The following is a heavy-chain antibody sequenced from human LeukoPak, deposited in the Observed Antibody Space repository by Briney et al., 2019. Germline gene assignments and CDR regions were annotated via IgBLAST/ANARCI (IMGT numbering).Heavy chain of an antibody. D-gene: IGHD2-2*02. Sequence: GESLKISCAASGFTFSSYAMSWVRQAPGKGLEWVSAISGSGGSTYYADSVKGRFTISRDNSKNTLYLQMNSLRAEDTAVYYCAREGYCSSTSCYTLGDAFDIWGQGTMVTVSS. J-gene: IGHJ3*02. V-gene: IGHV3-23*01. CDR3: AREGYCSSTSCYTLGDAFDI. CDR2: ISGSGGST. CDR1: GFTFSSYA.